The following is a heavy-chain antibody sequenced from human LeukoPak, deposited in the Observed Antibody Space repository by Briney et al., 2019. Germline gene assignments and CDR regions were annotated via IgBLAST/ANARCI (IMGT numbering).Heavy chain of an antibody. J-gene: IGHJ4*02. CDR1: GFTLSSYS. Sequence: GGSLRLSCVASGFTLSSYSLSWARQAPGKGREWVSAVSGSDTGSWYADSVKGRFTISRDTSKTTLYLQMNSLRAEDTAIYYCAKDARSFGGTYFDYWGQGIQVTVSS. V-gene: IGHV3-23*01. CDR3: AKDARSFGGTYFDY. CDR2: VSGSDTGS. D-gene: IGHD4-23*01.